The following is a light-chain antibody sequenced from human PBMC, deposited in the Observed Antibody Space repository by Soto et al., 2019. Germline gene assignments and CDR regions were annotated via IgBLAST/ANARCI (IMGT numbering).Light chain of an antibody. V-gene: IGKV3-20*01. CDR3: QQHGSSPLT. CDR1: QSVSSSY. CDR2: GAS. J-gene: IGKJ4*01. Sequence: EIVLTQSPGTLSLSPGERATLSCRASQSVSSSYLAWYQQKPGQAPRLLIYGASSRATGFPDRFSGSGSGTDFTLTISRLEPEDLAVYYCQQHGSSPLTFGGGTKVEIK.